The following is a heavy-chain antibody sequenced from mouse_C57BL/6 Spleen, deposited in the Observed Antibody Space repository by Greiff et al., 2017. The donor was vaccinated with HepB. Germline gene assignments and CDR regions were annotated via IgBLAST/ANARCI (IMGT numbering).Heavy chain of an antibody. Sequence: QVQLKQPGAELVKPGASVKMSCKASGYTFTSYWITWVKQRPGQGLEWIGDIYPGSGSTNYNEKFKSKATLTVDTSSSTAYMQLSSLTSEDSAVYYCARPYYYGSSYHWYFDVWGTGTTVTVSS. J-gene: IGHJ1*03. CDR3: ARPYYYGSSYHWYFDV. D-gene: IGHD1-1*01. CDR1: GYTFTSYW. CDR2: IYPGSGST. V-gene: IGHV1-55*01.